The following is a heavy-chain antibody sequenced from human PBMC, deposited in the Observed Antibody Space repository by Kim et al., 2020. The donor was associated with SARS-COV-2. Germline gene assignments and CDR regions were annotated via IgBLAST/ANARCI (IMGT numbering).Heavy chain of an antibody. V-gene: IGHV3-23*01. Sequence: GGSLRLSCAASEFTLSSYVMNWVRQAPGKGLEWVSTIRGVTAATFYADSVKGRFTISRDNSQNMVYLQMNSLRADDTAIYYCAKRLASSALDVWGQGTT. CDR3: AKRLASSALDV. D-gene: IGHD6-6*01. CDR1: EFTLSSYV. J-gene: IGHJ6*02. CDR2: IRGVTAAT.